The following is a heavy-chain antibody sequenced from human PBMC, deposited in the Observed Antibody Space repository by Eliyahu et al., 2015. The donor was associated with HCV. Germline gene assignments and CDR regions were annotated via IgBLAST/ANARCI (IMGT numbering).Heavy chain of an antibody. CDR1: GFXFSSYG. D-gene: IGHD3-22*01. CDR2: ISXDGSNK. V-gene: IGHV3-30*18. Sequence: QVQLVEXGGGVVQPGRSLRXSCXAXGFXFSSYGMHWVRQAPGXGLEWVAVISXDGSNKYYADSXKGRFTISRDNSKNTLYLQMNSLRAEDTAVYYCAKDPLPITMIVVGPFDYWGQGTLVTVSS. J-gene: IGHJ4*02. CDR3: AKDPLPITMIVVGPFDY.